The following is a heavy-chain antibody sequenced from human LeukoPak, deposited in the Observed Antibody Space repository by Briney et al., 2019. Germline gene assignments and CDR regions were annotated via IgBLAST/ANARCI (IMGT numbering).Heavy chain of an antibody. D-gene: IGHD1-1*01. CDR1: GFTFSGYT. CDR2: ISSSSSSI. J-gene: IGHJ4*02. V-gene: IGHV3-21*01. CDR3: ARSGYNWNDVIFFDY. Sequence: GGSLRLSCAASGFTFSGYTMNWVRQAPGKGLEWVSSISSSSSSIYYADSVKGRFTISRDNAKNSLYLQMNSLRAEDTAVYYCARSGYNWNDVIFFDYWGQGILITVSS.